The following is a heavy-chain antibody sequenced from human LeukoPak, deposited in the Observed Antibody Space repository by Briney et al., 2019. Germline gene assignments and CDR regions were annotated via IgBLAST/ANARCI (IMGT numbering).Heavy chain of an antibody. CDR3: AKDRNPLFDY. CDR2: ISGDGGST. V-gene: IGHV3-43*02. J-gene: IGHJ4*02. CDR1: GFTFDDYA. D-gene: IGHD1-14*01. Sequence: GGYLRLSCAASGFTFDDYAMHWVRQAQGKGLEWVSLISGDGGSTYYAYSVKGRFTISRDNSKNSLYLQMNSLRTEDTALYYCAKDRNPLFDYWGQGTLVTVSS.